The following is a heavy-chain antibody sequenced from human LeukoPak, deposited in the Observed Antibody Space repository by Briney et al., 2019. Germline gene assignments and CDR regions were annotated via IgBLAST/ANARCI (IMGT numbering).Heavy chain of an antibody. CDR1: GGSFSGYY. V-gene: IGHV4-34*01. CDR2: INHSGST. D-gene: IGHD1-1*01. CDR3: ARRRGTAPYDY. Sequence: SETLSLTCAVYGGSFSGYYWSWIRQPPGKGLEWIGEINHSGSTNYNPSLKSRVTISVDTSKNQFSLKLSSVTTADTAVYYCARRRGTAPYDYWGQGTLVTVSS. J-gene: IGHJ4*02.